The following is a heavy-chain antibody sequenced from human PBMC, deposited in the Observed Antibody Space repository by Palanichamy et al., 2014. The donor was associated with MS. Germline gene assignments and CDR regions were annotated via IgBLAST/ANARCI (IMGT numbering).Heavy chain of an antibody. CDR3: AKEGVVRDFDY. V-gene: IGHV1-2*02. D-gene: IGHD2-21*01. J-gene: IGHJ4*02. CDR1: GYRFSEYN. Sequence: VQLVQSGAEVKKPGASVKVSCKASGYRFSEYNIHWVRQASGQGLEWMGWISPYNGDTNYAQKFQGRVTMTRDTSICTAYMELSRLRSDDAAVYYCAKEGVVRDFDYWGQGTLVSVSS. CDR2: ISPYNGDT.